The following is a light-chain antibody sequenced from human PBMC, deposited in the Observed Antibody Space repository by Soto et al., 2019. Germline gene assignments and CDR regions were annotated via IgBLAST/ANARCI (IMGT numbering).Light chain of an antibody. J-gene: IGLJ2*01. CDR2: GNT. CDR1: SSNIGKNY. V-gene: IGLV1-47*02. Sequence: QSVLTQPPSASGTPGQRVTISCSGSSSNIGKNYVYWYQQLPGTAPKLLIYGNTNRPSGVPDRFSASKSGTSASLAITGLQAEDEADYYCQSHDTKLDSVVFGGGTKLTVL. CDR3: QSHDTKLDSVV.